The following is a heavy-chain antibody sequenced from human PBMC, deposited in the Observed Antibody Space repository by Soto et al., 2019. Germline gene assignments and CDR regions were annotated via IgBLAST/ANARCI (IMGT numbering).Heavy chain of an antibody. CDR2: VSQSGNT. D-gene: IGHD3-10*01. V-gene: IGHV4-59*12. CDR3: AREVPGLREVNRNWFDP. Sequence: SETLSLTCTVSGGSISSYYWSWIRQPPGKGLEWIGEVSQSGNTNYNPSPMSRLTISVDKSKNQFSLRLTYVTAADTGIYYCAREVPGLREVNRNWFDPWGQGTLVTVSS. CDR1: GGSISSYY. J-gene: IGHJ5*02.